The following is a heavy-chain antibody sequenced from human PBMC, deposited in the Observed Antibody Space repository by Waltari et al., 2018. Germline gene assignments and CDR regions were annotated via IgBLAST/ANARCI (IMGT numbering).Heavy chain of an antibody. J-gene: IGHJ5*02. CDR2: INQDGSTK. CDR3: ARVVSRTRQFDP. CDR1: GFTFGHYW. Sequence: EVQLVESGGGLVQPGGSLSLSLEAHGFTFGHYWMSWVRQAPGKGLEWVANINQDGSTKNSMDSVKGRFTISRDNADNSLYLQLNSLRAEDTAFYYCARVVSRTRQFDPWGQGTLVTVSP. D-gene: IGHD1-7*01. V-gene: IGHV3-7*04.